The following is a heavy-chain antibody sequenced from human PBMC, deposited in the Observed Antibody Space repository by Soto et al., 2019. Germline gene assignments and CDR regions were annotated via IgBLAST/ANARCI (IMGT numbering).Heavy chain of an antibody. J-gene: IGHJ4*02. D-gene: IGHD3-16*02. Sequence: PGGSLRLSCAASGFTFNNYVMNWVRQAPGKGLEWVSTIGDSGAITHYPDSVRGRFTISRDNSKNTLYLQMNSLRDEDTAVYYCAKDWGIYQYHCDDWGPGTRVTVAS. CDR3: AKDWGIYQYHCDD. V-gene: IGHV3-23*01. CDR1: GFTFNNYV. CDR2: IGDSGAIT.